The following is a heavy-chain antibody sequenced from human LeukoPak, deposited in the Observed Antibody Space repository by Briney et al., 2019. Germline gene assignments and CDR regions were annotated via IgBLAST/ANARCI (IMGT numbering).Heavy chain of an antibody. J-gene: IGHJ4*02. CDR3: ARGRGYSYGYASDY. Sequence: SETLSLTCTVSGGSISSYYWSWIRQPPGKGLEWIGYIYYSGSTNYNPSLKSRVTISVDTSKNLFSLKLSSVTAADTAVYYCARGRGYSYGYASDYWGQGTLVTVSS. CDR2: IYYSGST. V-gene: IGHV4-59*01. CDR1: GGSISSYY. D-gene: IGHD5-18*01.